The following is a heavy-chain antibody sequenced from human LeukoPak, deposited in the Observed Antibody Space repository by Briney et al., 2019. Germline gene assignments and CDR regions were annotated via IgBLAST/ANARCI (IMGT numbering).Heavy chain of an antibody. Sequence: GRSLRLSCAASGFTFINYGMHWVRQAPGKGLEWVAVISYDGTNKYYADSVKGRFAISRDNSKNTLYLQMNSLKTDDTAVYYCANYGDYQYFDYWGQGTPVTVSS. CDR2: ISYDGTNK. CDR1: GFTFINYG. V-gene: IGHV3-30*18. J-gene: IGHJ4*02. CDR3: ANYGDYQYFDY. D-gene: IGHD4-17*01.